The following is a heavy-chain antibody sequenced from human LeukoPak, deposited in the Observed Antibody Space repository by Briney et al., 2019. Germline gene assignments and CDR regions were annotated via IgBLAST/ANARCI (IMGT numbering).Heavy chain of an antibody. CDR1: GGSFSGYY. V-gene: IGHV4-34*01. CDR3: ARVEKDIVVVPAARWFDP. J-gene: IGHJ5*02. CDR2: INHSGST. Sequence: KASETLSLTCAGYGGSFSGYYWSWIRQPPGKGLEWIGEINHSGSTNYNPSLKSRVTISVDTSKNQFSLKLSSVTAADPAVYYCARVEKDIVVVPAARWFDPWGQGTLVTVSS. D-gene: IGHD2-2*01.